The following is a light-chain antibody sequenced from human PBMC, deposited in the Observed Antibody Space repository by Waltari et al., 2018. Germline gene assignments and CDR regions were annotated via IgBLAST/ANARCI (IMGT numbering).Light chain of an antibody. Sequence: DIQMTQSPSSLSASVGDRVTITCRASQSITNYLNWYQQKPGQAPSLLIYAASTLQSGVPLRFSGSGSGTDFTLTISSLQPEDFATYYCQQTYSMPPWTFGQGTKVEIK. CDR2: AAS. V-gene: IGKV1-39*01. CDR3: QQTYSMPPWT. CDR1: QSITNY. J-gene: IGKJ1*01.